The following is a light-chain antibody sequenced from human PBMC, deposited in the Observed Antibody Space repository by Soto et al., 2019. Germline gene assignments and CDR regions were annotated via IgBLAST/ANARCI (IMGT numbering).Light chain of an antibody. J-gene: IGKJ5*01. CDR2: DAS. Sequence: NVVTHSPATLSLTTEERATLSCRASQSVSSSLVWYQQKPGQAPRLLIYDASNRATGIPARFSGSGSGTDFTLTISSLEPEDFAVYYCQQRSNWPITFGQGTRLEN. CDR3: QQRSNWPIT. CDR1: QSVSSS. V-gene: IGKV3-11*01.